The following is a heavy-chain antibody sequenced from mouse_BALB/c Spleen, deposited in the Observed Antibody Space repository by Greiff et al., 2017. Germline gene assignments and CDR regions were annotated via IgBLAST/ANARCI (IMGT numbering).Heavy chain of an antibody. CDR1: GFSLTGYG. V-gene: IGHV2-6-7*01. J-gene: IGHJ3*01. CDR3: ARVTSTMIIAY. CDR2: IWGDGST. Sequence: VQLQQSGPGLVAPSQSLSITCTVSGFSLTGYGVNWVRQPPGKGLEWLGMIWGDGSTDYNSALKSRLSISKDNSKSQVFLKMNSLQTDDTARYYCARVTSTMIIAYWGQGTLVTVSA. D-gene: IGHD2-4*01.